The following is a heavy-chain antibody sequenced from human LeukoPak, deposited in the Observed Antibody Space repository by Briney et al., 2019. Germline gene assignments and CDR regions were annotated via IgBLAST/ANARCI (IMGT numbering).Heavy chain of an antibody. CDR2: INTDGSTT. CDR3: ASLKSDN. V-gene: IGHV3-74*01. J-gene: IGHJ4*02. CDR1: GFTFSSYW. D-gene: IGHD2-21*01. Sequence: GGSLRLSCAASGFTFSSYWMHWVRQAPGKGLVWVSRINTDGSTTNYADAVKGRFTISRDNAKDALYLQMNSLRAEDTAVYYCASLKSDNWGRGTLVSVSS.